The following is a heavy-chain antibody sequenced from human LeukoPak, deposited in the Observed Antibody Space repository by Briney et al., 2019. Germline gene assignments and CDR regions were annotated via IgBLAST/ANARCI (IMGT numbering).Heavy chain of an antibody. J-gene: IGHJ4*02. CDR1: GFTFSSYS. D-gene: IGHD6-19*01. CDR3: ARDITVAGTVDY. V-gene: IGHV3-21*01. CDR2: ISSSSSYI. Sequence: KPGGSLRLSCGASGFTFSSYSMNWVRQAPGKGLEWVSSISSSSSYIYYADSVKGRFTISRDNAKNSLYLQMNSLRAEDTAVYYCARDITVAGTVDYWGQGTLVTVSS.